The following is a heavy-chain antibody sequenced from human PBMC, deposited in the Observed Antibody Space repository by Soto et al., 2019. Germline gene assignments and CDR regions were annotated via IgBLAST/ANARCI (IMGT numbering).Heavy chain of an antibody. CDR1: GGTFSSYA. D-gene: IGHD3-16*02. V-gene: IGHV1-69*13. Sequence: SVKVSCKAFGGTFSSYAISWVRQAPGQGLEWMGGIIPLFGTTNYAPKFQGRVAITADERARTAYMDLSSLKSEDTAAYYCATNNRASYHFDYWGQGTLVTVSS. CDR3: ATNNRASYHFDY. J-gene: IGHJ4*02. CDR2: IIPLFGTT.